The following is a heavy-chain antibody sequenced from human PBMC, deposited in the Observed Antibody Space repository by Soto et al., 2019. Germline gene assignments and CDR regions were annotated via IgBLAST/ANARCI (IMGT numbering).Heavy chain of an antibody. CDR1: GGTFSNYV. CDR3: ARDMTRTVVPYFDF. CDR2: IIPISDAA. J-gene: IGHJ4*02. V-gene: IGHV1-69*06. D-gene: IGHD1-7*01. Sequence: GASVKVSCKASGGTFSNYVVNWVLQAPGQGLEWMGRIIPISDAANYAQKFQGRVTITADKSTSTSYMELSSLRSEDTAVYYCARDMTRTVVPYFDFWGQGTLVTVSS.